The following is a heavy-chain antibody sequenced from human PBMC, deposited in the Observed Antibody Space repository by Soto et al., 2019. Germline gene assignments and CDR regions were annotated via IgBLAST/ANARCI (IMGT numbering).Heavy chain of an antibody. Sequence: QVQLQESGPGLVKPSETLSLTCTVSGGSISSYYWSWIRQPPGKGLEWIGYIYYSGSTNYNPSLKTRATISVDTSKKQFSLKLSSVTAADTAVYYCARGYYDILTAKGYFDYWGQGTLVTVSS. CDR3: ARGYYDILTAKGYFDY. CDR2: IYYSGST. J-gene: IGHJ4*02. CDR1: GGSISSYY. D-gene: IGHD3-9*01. V-gene: IGHV4-59*01.